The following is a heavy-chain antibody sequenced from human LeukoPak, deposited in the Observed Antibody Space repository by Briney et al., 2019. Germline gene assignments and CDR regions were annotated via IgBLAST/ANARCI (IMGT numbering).Heavy chain of an antibody. D-gene: IGHD3-22*01. V-gene: IGHV4-38-2*02. Sequence: SETLSLTCTVSGHSIINSYYWGWIRQPPGKGLEWIGCIYHTGATYYNPSLKSRVTISVDTSKNQFSLKLNSVTAADTAVYYCARAVDSSGFSCFQHWGQGTLVTVSS. CDR3: ARAVDSSGFSCFQH. CDR2: IYHTGAT. CDR1: GHSIINSYY. J-gene: IGHJ1*01.